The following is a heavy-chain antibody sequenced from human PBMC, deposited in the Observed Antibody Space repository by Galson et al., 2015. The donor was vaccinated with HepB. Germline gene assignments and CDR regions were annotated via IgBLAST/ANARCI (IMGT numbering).Heavy chain of an antibody. J-gene: IGHJ4*02. V-gene: IGHV3-48*02. D-gene: IGHD4/OR15-4a*01. CDR3: ARESVTMHDH. Sequence: SLRLSCAASGFTFSTYSMNWVRQAPGKGLEWVSYISSSSSGIYYTDSVKGRFTISRDNAKNSLYLQMNSLRDEDTAVYYCARESVTMHDHWGQGTLVTVSS. CDR1: GFTFSTYS. CDR2: ISSSSSGI.